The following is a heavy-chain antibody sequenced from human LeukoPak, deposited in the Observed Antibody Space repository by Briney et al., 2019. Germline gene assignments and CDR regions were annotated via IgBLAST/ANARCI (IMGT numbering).Heavy chain of an antibody. CDR3: ASNVDTAMVTLNY. V-gene: IGHV1-8*01. CDR2: MNPNSGNT. Sequence: ASVKVSCKASGYAFTSYDINWVRQATGQGLEWMGWMNPNSGNTGYAQKFQGRVTMTRNTSISTAYMELSSLRSEDTAVYYCASNVDTAMVTLNYWGQGTLVTVSS. D-gene: IGHD5-18*01. CDR1: GYAFTSYD. J-gene: IGHJ4*02.